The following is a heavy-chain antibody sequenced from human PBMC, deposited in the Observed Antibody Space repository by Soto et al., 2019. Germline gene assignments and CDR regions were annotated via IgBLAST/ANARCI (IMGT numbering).Heavy chain of an antibody. CDR1: GSTFSSYA. CDR2: ISGSGETT. Sequence: VGSLRLSCAASGSTFSSYAMTWVRQAPGKGLEWVAAISGSGETTYYADSVKGRLTISRENSKNTLYLQMNSLRAEDTAVYYCAKDQGQWLVGFFDSWGQGTLVTVSS. V-gene: IGHV3-23*01. CDR3: AKDQGQWLVGFFDS. J-gene: IGHJ4*02. D-gene: IGHD6-19*01.